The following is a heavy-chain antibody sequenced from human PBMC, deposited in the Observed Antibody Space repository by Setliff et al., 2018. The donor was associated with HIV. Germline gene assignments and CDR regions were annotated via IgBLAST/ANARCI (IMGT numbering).Heavy chain of an antibody. J-gene: IGHJ3*02. CDR2: IFSSGST. Sequence: ETLSLTCTVSGDSISSYSWNWIRQSPGGGLEWIGFIFSSGSTKYNPSLQSRVTMSIDTSKNQFSLKLTSVTAADTAVYYCARFPLLHKNAFDIWGQGTMVTVSS. V-gene: IGHV4-4*09. CDR1: GDSISSYS. CDR3: ARFPLLHKNAFDI. D-gene: IGHD2-15*01.